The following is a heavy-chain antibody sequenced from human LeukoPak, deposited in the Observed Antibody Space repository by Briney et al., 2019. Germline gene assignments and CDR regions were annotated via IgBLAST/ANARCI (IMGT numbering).Heavy chain of an antibody. CDR2: IYYSGST. D-gene: IGHD1-26*01. V-gene: IGHV4-31*03. J-gene: IGHJ4*02. Sequence: SETLSLTCTVSGGSISSGGYYWSWIRQHPGKGLEWIGYIYYSGSTYYNPSLKSRVTISVDTSKNQISLKLSSVTAADTAVYYCARDRELLGLDYWGQGTLVTVSS. CDR3: ARDRELLGLDY. CDR1: GGSISSGGYY.